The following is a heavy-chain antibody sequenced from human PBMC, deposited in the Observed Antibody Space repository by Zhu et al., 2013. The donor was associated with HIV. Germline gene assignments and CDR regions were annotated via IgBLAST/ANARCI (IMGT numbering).Heavy chain of an antibody. CDR2: INHSGNT. V-gene: IGHV4-34*01. CDR1: GGSFSGYY. D-gene: IGHD4-17*01. Sequence: VQLQQWGAGLLKPSETLSLTCAVYGGSFSGYYWSWIRQAPGKGLEWIGEINHSGNTNYNPSLKSRIFVSVDTSKRQFSLNLTSMTAADTAIYYCARAVKSSLWKFDYWGQGTLITVSS. J-gene: IGHJ4*02. CDR3: ARAVKSSLWKFDY.